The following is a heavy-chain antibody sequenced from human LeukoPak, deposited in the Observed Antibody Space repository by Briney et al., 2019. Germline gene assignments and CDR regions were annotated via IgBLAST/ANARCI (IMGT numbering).Heavy chain of an antibody. CDR3: ARDLNWETY. CDR1: GFTVSSNS. Sequence: GGSLRLSCTVSGFTVSSNSMSWVRQAPGKGLEWVANIKTDGSQIYYLDSVKGRFTISRDNAKNSLYLQMNSLRAEDTAVYYCARDLNWETYWGQGTLVSVSS. CDR2: IKTDGSQI. V-gene: IGHV3-7*01. J-gene: IGHJ4*02. D-gene: IGHD7-27*01.